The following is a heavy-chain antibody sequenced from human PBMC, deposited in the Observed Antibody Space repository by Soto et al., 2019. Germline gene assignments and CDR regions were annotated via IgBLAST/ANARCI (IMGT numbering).Heavy chain of an antibody. CDR2: VSGNADRT. J-gene: IGHJ3*02. CDR3: ANRGGTGWGAFDI. V-gene: IGHV3-23*01. D-gene: IGHD2-15*01. CDR1: GFSFSSYA. Sequence: EVVLLDSGGGLVQPGGSLRLSCAASGFSFSSYAMCWVRQVPRKGLEWVSCVSGNADRTYDADSVKGRFTISRDNSKNTLYLQMNSLRAEDTALYYCANRGGTGWGAFDIWGQGSMVTVSS.